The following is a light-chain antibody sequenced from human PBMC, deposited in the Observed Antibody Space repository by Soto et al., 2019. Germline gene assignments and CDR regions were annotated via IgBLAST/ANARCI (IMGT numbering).Light chain of an antibody. Sequence: DIQMTQSPSTLSASVGDSVTITCRASQSVAASLAWYQQKPGEAPKLLIYDVSNLETGVPSRFSGGGSGTEFSLTIRSLQPDDFASYYCQQYDYSRTFGQGTKVDIK. CDR3: QQYDYSRT. CDR1: QSVAAS. V-gene: IGKV1-5*01. CDR2: DVS. J-gene: IGKJ1*01.